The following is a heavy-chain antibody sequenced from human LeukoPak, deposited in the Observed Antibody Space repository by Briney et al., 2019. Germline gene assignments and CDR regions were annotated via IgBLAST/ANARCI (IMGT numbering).Heavy chain of an antibody. Sequence: GGSLRLSCAASGFTFSSYAMSWVRQAPGKGLEWVSAISGSGGSTYYADSVKGRFTISRDNSKNTLYLQMNSLRAEDTAVYYCAKRREIIVVVPADYWGQGTLATVSS. CDR2: ISGSGGST. CDR3: AKRREIIVVVPADY. J-gene: IGHJ4*02. CDR1: GFTFSSYA. V-gene: IGHV3-23*01. D-gene: IGHD2-2*01.